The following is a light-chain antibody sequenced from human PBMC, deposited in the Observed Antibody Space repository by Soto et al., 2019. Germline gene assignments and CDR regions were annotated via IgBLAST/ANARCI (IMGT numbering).Light chain of an antibody. V-gene: IGKV1-5*03. Sequence: DIQMTQSPSTLSASIGDRVTITCRASQSISSWLAWYQQKPGKAPKLLIYKASILESGVPSRFRGSGSGTEFTLTISSLQPEDCATYYCQQYNTYWTFGQGTKVQIK. CDR1: QSISSW. J-gene: IGKJ1*01. CDR2: KAS. CDR3: QQYNTYWT.